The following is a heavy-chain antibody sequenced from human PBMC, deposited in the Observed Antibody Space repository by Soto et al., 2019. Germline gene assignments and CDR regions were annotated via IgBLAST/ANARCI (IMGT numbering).Heavy chain of an antibody. Sequence: VLLVQSGAEVKQPGSSVKVSCKASGGTISTYAITWVRQAPGQGLEWVGGIIPIFRTPNYAQNLQGRVTITADESTSTAYMELSNLRSEDTAVYYCARVDGDNNAFDIWGQGTVVTVSS. D-gene: IGHD1-20*01. V-gene: IGHV1-69*12. CDR3: ARVDGDNNAFDI. CDR2: IIPIFRTP. CDR1: GGTISTYA. J-gene: IGHJ3*02.